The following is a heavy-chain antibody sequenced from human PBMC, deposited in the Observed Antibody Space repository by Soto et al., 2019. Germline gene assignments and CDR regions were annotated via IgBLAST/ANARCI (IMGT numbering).Heavy chain of an antibody. Sequence: GGPLRRYCAASGFTFRSYWMSWVRQAPGKGLEWVANIKQDGSEKYYVDSVKGRFTISRDNAKNSLYLQMNSLRAEDTAVYYCAREDFIVGAAYFDYWGQGTLVTVSS. CDR3: AREDFIVGAAYFDY. J-gene: IGHJ4*02. CDR2: IKQDGSEK. D-gene: IGHD1-26*01. V-gene: IGHV3-7*03. CDR1: GFTFRSYW.